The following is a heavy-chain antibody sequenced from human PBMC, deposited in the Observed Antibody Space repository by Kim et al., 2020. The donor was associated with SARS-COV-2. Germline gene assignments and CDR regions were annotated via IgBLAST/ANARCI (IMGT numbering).Heavy chain of an antibody. CDR1: GYTFTSYY. D-gene: IGHD3-3*01. J-gene: IGHJ6*02. CDR3: ARDTPLTIFGVVMNYNYYYYGMDV. V-gene: IGHV1-46*01. CDR2: INPSGGST. Sequence: ASVKVSCKASGYTFTSYYMHWVRQAPGQGLEWMGIINPSGGSTSYAQKFQGRVTMTRDTSTSTVYMELSSLRSEDTAVYYCARDTPLTIFGVVMNYNYYYYGMDVWGQGTTVTVSS.